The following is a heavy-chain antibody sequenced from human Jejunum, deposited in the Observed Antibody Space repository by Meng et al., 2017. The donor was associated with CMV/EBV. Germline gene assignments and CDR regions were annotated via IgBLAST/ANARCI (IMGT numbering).Heavy chain of an antibody. D-gene: IGHD2-2*01. V-gene: IGHV1-18*01. J-gene: IGHJ4*02. CDR1: GYTFTSYG. Sequence: LVNSGAEVKKHVSSVKVSCKASGYTFTSYGISWVRQAPGQGLEWMGWISAYNGNTNYAQKLQGRVTMTTDTSTSTAYMELRSLRSEDTAVYYCARDVVVPAALTVRIDYWGQGTLVTVSS. CDR3: ARDVVVPAALTVRIDY. CDR2: ISAYNGNT.